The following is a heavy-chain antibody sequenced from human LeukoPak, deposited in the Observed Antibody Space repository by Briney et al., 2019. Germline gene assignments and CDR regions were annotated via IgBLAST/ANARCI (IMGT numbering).Heavy chain of an antibody. V-gene: IGHV4-34*01. CDR3: ARGDILTGLYYFDY. CDR2: INHSGST. CDR1: GGSFSGYY. D-gene: IGHD3-9*01. Sequence: PSETLSLTCAVYGGSFSGYYWSWIRQPPGKGLEWIGEINHSGSTNYNPSLKSRVTISVDTSKNQFSLKLSSVTAEDTAVYYCARGDILTGLYYFDYWGQGTLVTVSS. J-gene: IGHJ4*02.